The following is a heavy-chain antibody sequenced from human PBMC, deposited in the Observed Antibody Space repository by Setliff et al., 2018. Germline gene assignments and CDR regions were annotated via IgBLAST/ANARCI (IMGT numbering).Heavy chain of an antibody. D-gene: IGHD4-17*01. J-gene: IGHJ4*02. CDR1: GFTFISYC. Sequence: PGGSLRLSCAASGFTFISYCMSWVRHAPGKGLEWGANIREDGSEKYYVDSAKGRFTISRDNAKNSLYLQMNSLRAEDKAVYYCARTSTVTNNPLFDYWGQGTLVTVS. V-gene: IGHV3-7*03. CDR2: IREDGSEK. CDR3: ARTSTVTNNPLFDY.